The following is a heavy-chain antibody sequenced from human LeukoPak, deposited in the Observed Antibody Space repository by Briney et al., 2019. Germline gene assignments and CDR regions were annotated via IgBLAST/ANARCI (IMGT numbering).Heavy chain of an antibody. CDR3: ARDQADCSSTSCYLMDY. CDR2: INPNSGGT. CDR1: GYTFTSYG. Sequence: ASVKVSCKASGYTFTSYGISWVRQAPGQGLEWMGWINPNSGGTNYAQKFQGRVTMTRDTSISTAYMELIRLRSDDTAVYYCARDQADCSSTSCYLMDYWGQGTLVTVSS. J-gene: IGHJ4*02. V-gene: IGHV1-2*02. D-gene: IGHD2-2*01.